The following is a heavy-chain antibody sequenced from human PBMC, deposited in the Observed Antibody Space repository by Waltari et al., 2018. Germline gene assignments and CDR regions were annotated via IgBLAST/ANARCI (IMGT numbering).Heavy chain of an antibody. V-gene: IGHV1-2*02. Sequence: QVQLVQSGAEVKKLGATVNVSCKASGYHLLGYYSHWVRQAPGQGLEWMGWINPNTGGTKYAQKYQGRVTLTRDTSISTAYMELSSLGSDDMAVFYCARQAARNFDYWGQGTLVTVSS. CDR2: INPNTGGT. CDR3: ARQAARNFDY. J-gene: IGHJ4*02. CDR1: GYHLLGYY.